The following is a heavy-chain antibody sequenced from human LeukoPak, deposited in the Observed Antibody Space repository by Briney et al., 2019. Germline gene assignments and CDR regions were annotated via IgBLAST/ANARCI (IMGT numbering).Heavy chain of an antibody. V-gene: IGHV4-59*01. CDR3: ARVSYCSGGSCYEYTFDY. J-gene: IGHJ4*02. CDR1: GGSISSYY. D-gene: IGHD2-15*01. CDR2: IYYSGST. Sequence: SETLSLTCTVSGGSISSYYWSWIRQPPGKGLEWIGYIYYSGSTNYNPSLKSRVTISVDTSKNQFSLKLSSVTAADTAVYYCARVSYCSGGSCYEYTFDYWGQGTLVTVSS.